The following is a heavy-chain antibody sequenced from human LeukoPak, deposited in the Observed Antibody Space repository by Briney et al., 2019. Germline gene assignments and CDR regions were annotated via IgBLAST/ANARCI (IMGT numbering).Heavy chain of an antibody. CDR2: ISSSGSTI. CDR1: GFTFSSYE. D-gene: IGHD5-12*01. V-gene: IGHV3-48*03. CDR3: ARDPPRGVATSGDY. J-gene: IGHJ4*02. Sequence: GGSLRLSYAASGFTFSSYEMNWVRQAPGKGLEWVSYISSSGSTIYYADSVKGRFTISRDNAKNSLYLQMNSLRAEDTAVYYCARDPPRGVATSGDYWGQGTLVTVSS.